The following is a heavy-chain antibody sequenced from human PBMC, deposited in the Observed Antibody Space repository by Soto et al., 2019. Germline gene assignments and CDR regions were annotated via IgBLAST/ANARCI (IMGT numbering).Heavy chain of an antibody. V-gene: IGHV1-18*01. CDR3: ARGYYYGSGRPTPGGMDV. D-gene: IGHD3-10*01. CDR1: GYTFTNYD. J-gene: IGHJ6*02. Sequence: QVHLVQSGAEVKKPGASVKVSCKASGYTFTNYDINWVRQAPGQGLEWMGWISTYTGNTNYAQKLQGRVNMTTDTATRPAYMALSSLGSDDTAVYYRARGYYYGSGRPTPGGMDVWGQGTTVTVSS. CDR2: ISTYTGNT.